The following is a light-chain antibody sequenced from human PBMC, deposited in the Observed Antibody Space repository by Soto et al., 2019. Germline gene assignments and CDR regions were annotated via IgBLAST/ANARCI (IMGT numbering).Light chain of an antibody. CDR2: GAS. CDR3: QQYGSSPET. CDR1: QSFGIY. Sequence: DILLTQSPGTLSLAPDGSATLSCRASQSFGIYLAWYRQKPGQAPRLLIYGASNRATGIPDRFSGSGSGTDFTLTISRLEPEDLAVYYCQQYGSSPETFGQGTRLENK. J-gene: IGKJ5*01. V-gene: IGKV3-20*01.